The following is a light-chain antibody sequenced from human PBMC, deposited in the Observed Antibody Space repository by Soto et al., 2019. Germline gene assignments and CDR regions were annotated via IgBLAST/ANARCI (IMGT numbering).Light chain of an antibody. CDR1: QSLLHNNGYNY. CDR2: LGS. J-gene: IGKJ1*01. V-gene: IGKV2-28*01. Sequence: DIVMTQSPLSLPVTPGEPASISCRSSQSLLHNNGYNYLDWYLQKPGQSPQLLIYLGSNRASGVPERFSGSGSGTDFTLKISRVEAEDVGVYYCMQTLQTWTFGQGTKVEIK. CDR3: MQTLQTWT.